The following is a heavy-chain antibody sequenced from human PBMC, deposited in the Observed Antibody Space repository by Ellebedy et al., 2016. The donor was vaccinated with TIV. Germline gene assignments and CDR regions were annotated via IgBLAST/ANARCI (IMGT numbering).Heavy chain of an antibody. J-gene: IGHJ6*02. CDR1: GFTFSTYA. CDR3: AICPHKLRSSFYYGMDV. D-gene: IGHD2-2*01. CDR2: ISYDGNNE. V-gene: IGHV3-30-3*01. Sequence: GESLKISCAASGFTFSTYAMHWVRQAPGKGLEWVAIISYDGNNEYYADSVKVRFTISRDNSKNTLYLQMNSLRAEDTAVYYCAICPHKLRSSFYYGMDVWGQGTTVTVSS.